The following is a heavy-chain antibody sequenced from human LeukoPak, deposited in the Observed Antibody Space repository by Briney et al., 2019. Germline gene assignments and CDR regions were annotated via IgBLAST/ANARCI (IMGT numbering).Heavy chain of an antibody. CDR1: GYTFTICG. J-gene: IGHJ6*02. Sequence: ASVKVSCKASGYTFTICGISWVRQAPGQGLEWMGWISAYNGNTNYAQKLQDRVTMTTDTSTSTAYMELRSLRSDDTAVYYCARDRVYDFWSGYEPRYGMDVWGQGTTVTVSS. D-gene: IGHD3-3*01. CDR2: ISAYNGNT. CDR3: ARDRVYDFWSGYEPRYGMDV. V-gene: IGHV1-18*01.